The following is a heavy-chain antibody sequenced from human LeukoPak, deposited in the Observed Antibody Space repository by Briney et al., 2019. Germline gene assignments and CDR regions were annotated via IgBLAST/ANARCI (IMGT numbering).Heavy chain of an antibody. CDR1: GGTFSSYA. D-gene: IGHD5-24*01. J-gene: IGHJ4*02. V-gene: IGHV1-69*04. CDR3: ARDADWRLQG. CDR2: INPILGIA. Sequence: GSSVKVSCKASGGTFSSYAISWVRQAPGQGLEWMGRINPILGIANYAQKFQGRVTITADKSTSTAYMELSSLRSEDTAVYYCARDADWRLQGWGQGTLVTVSS.